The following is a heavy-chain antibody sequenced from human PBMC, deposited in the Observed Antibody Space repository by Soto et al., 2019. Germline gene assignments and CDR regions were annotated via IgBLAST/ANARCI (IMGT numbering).Heavy chain of an antibody. V-gene: IGHV3-9*01. CDR1: GFTFDDYA. J-gene: IGHJ4*02. CDR2: ISWNSGSI. CDR3: AKGFGNIVATITIDY. D-gene: IGHD5-12*01. Sequence: GGSLRLSCAASGFTFDDYAMHWVRQAPGKGLEWVSGISWNSGSIGYADSVKGRFTISRDNAKNSLYLQMNSLRAEDTALYYCAKGFGNIVATITIDYWGQGTLVTVSS.